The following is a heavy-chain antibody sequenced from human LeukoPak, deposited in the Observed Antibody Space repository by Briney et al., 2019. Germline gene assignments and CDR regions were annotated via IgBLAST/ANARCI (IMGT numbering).Heavy chain of an antibody. CDR2: ISYGGRQN. Sequence: GGSLRLSCAASGFIFSTYAMNWVRQAPGKGLEWVAVISYGGRQNYYADSVKGRFTISRDNSKNTVYLQMNSLRAEDTAVYYCARDENFYGSGSYLGYRGQGTLVTVSS. V-gene: IGHV3-30*04. D-gene: IGHD3-10*01. CDR3: ARDENFYGSGSYLGY. CDR1: GFIFSTYA. J-gene: IGHJ4*02.